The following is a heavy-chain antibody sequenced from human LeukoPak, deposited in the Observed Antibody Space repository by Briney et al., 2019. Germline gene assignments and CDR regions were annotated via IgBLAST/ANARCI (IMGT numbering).Heavy chain of an antibody. Sequence: PSETLSLTCAVYGGSFSGYCWSWIRQPPGKGLEWIGEINHSGSTNYNPSLKSRVTISVDTSKNQFSLKLSSVTAADTAVYYCASGVLRYFDWLFTLPQSPYYFDYWGQGTLVTVSS. CDR2: INHSGST. J-gene: IGHJ4*02. V-gene: IGHV4-34*01. CDR1: GGSFSGYC. CDR3: ASGVLRYFDWLFTLPQSPYYFDY. D-gene: IGHD3-9*01.